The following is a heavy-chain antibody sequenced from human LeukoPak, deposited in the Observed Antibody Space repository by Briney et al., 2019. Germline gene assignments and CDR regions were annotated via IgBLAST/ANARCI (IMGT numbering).Heavy chain of an antibody. CDR2: ISSVSTDD. CDR1: GFTFSSYS. J-gene: IGHJ6*03. CDR3: AINYYDTSDYQDYFYYMDV. V-gene: IGHV3-21*01. Sequence: GGSLRLSCAASGFTFSSYSLNWVRQAPGKGLEWVSSISSVSTDDSYPYPVKGRFTISRDNAKNSLYLQMNSMRAEVTAVYYCAINYYDTSDYQDYFYYMDVWGKGTTVTVSS. D-gene: IGHD3-22*01.